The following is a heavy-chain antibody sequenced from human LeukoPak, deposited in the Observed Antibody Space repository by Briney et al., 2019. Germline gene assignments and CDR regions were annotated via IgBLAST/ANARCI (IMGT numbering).Heavy chain of an antibody. Sequence: GASVKVSCKASGYTFTSFDINWVRQAPGQGLEWMGRIIPILGIANYAQKFQGRVTITADKSTSTAYMELSSLRSEDTAVYYCARVNGSRSSGTYYFDYWGQGTLVTVSS. D-gene: IGHD2-2*01. V-gene: IGHV1-69*04. CDR3: ARVNGSRSSGTYYFDY. CDR1: GYTFTSFD. CDR2: IIPILGIA. J-gene: IGHJ4*02.